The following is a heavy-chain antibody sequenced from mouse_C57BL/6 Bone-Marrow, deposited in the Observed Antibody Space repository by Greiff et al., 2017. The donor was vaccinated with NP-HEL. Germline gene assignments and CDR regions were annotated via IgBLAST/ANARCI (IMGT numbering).Heavy chain of an antibody. V-gene: IGHV10-1*01. CDR3: VRHRSLQGYFDY. CDR2: IRSKSNNYAT. CDR1: GFSFNTYA. Sequence: EVKVVESGGGLVQPKGSLKLSCAASGFSFNTYAMNWVRQAPGKGLEWVARIRSKSNNYATYYADSVKDRFTISRDDSESMLYLQMNNLKTEDTAMYYCVRHRSLQGYFDYWGQGTTLTVSS. D-gene: IGHD6-1*01. J-gene: IGHJ2*01.